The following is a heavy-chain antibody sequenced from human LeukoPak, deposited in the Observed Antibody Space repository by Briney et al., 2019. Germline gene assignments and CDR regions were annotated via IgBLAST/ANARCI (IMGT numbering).Heavy chain of an antibody. J-gene: IGHJ5*02. Sequence: KPSETLSLTCTVSGGSISSYYWSWIRQPPGKGLEWIGYIYYSGSTNYNPSLKSRVTISVDTSKNQFSLKLSSVTAADTAVYYCARDDSSGYYTRFDPWGQGTLVTVSS. CDR2: IYYSGST. CDR3: ARDDSSGYYTRFDP. D-gene: IGHD3-22*01. V-gene: IGHV4-59*08. CDR1: GGSISSYY.